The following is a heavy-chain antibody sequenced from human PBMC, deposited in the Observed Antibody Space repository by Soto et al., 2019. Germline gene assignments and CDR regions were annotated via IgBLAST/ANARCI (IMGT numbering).Heavy chain of an antibody. CDR3: ARWGSGSYYDY. CDR1: GFTFSSYA. V-gene: IGHV3-23*01. J-gene: IGHJ4*02. CDR2: ISGSGGST. Sequence: ESGGGLVQPGGSLRLSCAASGFTFSSYAMRWVRQAPVKGLEWVSAISGSGGSTYYADSVKGRFTISRDNSKNTLYLQMNSLRAEDTAVYYCARWGSGSYYDYWGQGTLVTVSS. D-gene: IGHD1-26*01.